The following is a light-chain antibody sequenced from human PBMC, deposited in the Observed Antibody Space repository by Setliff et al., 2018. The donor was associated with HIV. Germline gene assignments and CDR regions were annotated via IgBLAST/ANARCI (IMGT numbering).Light chain of an antibody. CDR1: GSDVGGYNY. Sequence: QSALTQSASVSGSPGQSITISCTGSGSDVGGYNYVSWYQQHPGKAPKLIIYEVRNRPSGISNRFSGSKSGNTASLTISGLQAEDEADYYCSSYAISNTLPFGTGTKVTVL. V-gene: IGLV2-14*01. CDR3: SSYAISNTLP. CDR2: EVR. J-gene: IGLJ1*01.